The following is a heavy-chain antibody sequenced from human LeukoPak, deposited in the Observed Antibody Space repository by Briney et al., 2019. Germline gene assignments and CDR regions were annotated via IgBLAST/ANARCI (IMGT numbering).Heavy chain of an antibody. V-gene: IGHV4-31*11. CDR2: IYYSGST. CDR1: GGSFSGYY. D-gene: IGHD2-21*01. J-gene: IGHJ4*02. Sequence: SETLSLTCAVYGGSFSGYYWSWIRQHPEKGVEWIGYIYYSGSTYYNPSLKSRVTISVDTSKNQFSLKLGSVTAADTAVYYCARVVGGELFDYWGQGTLVTVSS. CDR3: ARVVGGELFDY.